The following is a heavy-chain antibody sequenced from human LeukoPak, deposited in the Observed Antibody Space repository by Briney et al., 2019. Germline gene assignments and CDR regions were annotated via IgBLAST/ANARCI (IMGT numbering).Heavy chain of an antibody. D-gene: IGHD2-15*01. CDR3: TSSLYCSGGSCYVI. Sequence: GGSLRLSCAASGFTFSGYNMNWVRQAPGKGLEWVSHISTGSRTISYADSVKGRFTISRDDATNPLYLQMSGLRAEDTAVYYCTSSLYCSGGSCYVIWGQGTLVTVSS. J-gene: IGHJ4*02. CDR2: ISTGSRTI. CDR1: GFTFSGYN. V-gene: IGHV3-48*01.